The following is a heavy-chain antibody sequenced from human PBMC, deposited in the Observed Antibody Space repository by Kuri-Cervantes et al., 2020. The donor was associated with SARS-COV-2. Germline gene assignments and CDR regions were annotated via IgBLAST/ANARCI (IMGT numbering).Heavy chain of an antibody. Sequence: GESLKISCAASGFTFSSYAMSWVRQAPGKGLEWVSAISDSGGSTYYADSVKGRFTISRDNSKNTLYLQMNSLSAEDTAVYYCAKRTSTGEYSIPSGPLDYWGQGTLVTVSS. V-gene: IGHV3-23*01. CDR2: ISDSGGST. D-gene: IGHD6-6*01. CDR3: AKRTSTGEYSIPSGPLDY. CDR1: GFTFSSYA. J-gene: IGHJ4*02.